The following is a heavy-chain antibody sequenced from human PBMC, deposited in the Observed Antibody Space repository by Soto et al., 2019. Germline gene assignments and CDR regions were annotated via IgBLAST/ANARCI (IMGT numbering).Heavy chain of an antibody. Sequence: QVQLLESGGGVVQPGRSLRLSCAASGFTFSSYAMSWVRQAPGKGLEWVADMRDDGSNKYYADSVKGRFTISRDNSKNKLFQRLNTLRAEETAVYYGARDRWQWIEHLAPEYNCFDLWGRGTLVTVSS. J-gene: IGHJ5*02. CDR2: MRDDGSNK. D-gene: IGHD2-15*01. V-gene: IGHV3-33*01. CDR1: GFTFSSYA. CDR3: ARDRWQWIEHLAPEYNCFDL.